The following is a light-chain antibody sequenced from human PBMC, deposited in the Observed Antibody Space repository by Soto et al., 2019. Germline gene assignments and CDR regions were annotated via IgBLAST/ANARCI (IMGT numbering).Light chain of an antibody. V-gene: IGKV3-11*01. Sequence: EIVLTQSPATLSLSPGERATLFCRASQSLRSFLAWFQQKPGQAPRLLIYDTSNRATGIPARFSGSGSGTDFTLTISSLEPEDFAVYFCQQRANWPLTFGGGTKVEIK. CDR2: DTS. CDR3: QQRANWPLT. J-gene: IGKJ4*01. CDR1: QSLRSF.